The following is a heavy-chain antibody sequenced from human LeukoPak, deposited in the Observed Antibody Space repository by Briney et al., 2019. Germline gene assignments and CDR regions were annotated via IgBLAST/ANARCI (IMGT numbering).Heavy chain of an antibody. CDR1: GYTFTNYL. CDR3: ARDLSGTYQIDY. V-gene: IGHV1-2*02. Sequence: GASVKVSCKTSGYTFTNYLIHWVRQAPGQGLEWMGWFNPNSGGTNYEQRFQGRVTMTRDTSITTAYMELSRLRPDDTAVYYCARDLSGTYQIDYWGQGTLVTVST. CDR2: FNPNSGGT. J-gene: IGHJ4*02. D-gene: IGHD3-10*01.